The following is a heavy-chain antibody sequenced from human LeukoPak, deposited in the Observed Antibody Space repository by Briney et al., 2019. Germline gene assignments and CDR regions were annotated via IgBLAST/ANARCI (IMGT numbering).Heavy chain of an antibody. CDR3: ARSEAVAWSFDL. V-gene: IGHV3-74*01. CDR2: LNTDGSDT. Sequence: GGSLRLSCAASGFTFSAYWMHWVRQAPGKGLVWVSRLNTDGSDTRYADSVQGRFTISRDNAKNTLYLQMNSLRAEETAVYYCARSEAVAWSFDLWGRGTLVTVSS. D-gene: IGHD6-19*01. J-gene: IGHJ2*01. CDR1: GFTFSAYW.